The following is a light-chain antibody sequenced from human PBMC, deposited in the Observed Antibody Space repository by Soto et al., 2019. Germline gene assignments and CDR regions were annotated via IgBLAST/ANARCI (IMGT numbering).Light chain of an antibody. V-gene: IGLV1-40*01. J-gene: IGLJ2*01. Sequence: QAVVTQPPSVSGAPGQRVTISCIGSSSNIGSGYDVHWYQQFPRTAPKLLISGDSNRPSGVPDRFSGSKSGTSASLAITGLQPEDEADYYCQSYDSSLSGVIFGGGTKLTVL. CDR1: SSNIGSGYD. CDR3: QSYDSSLSGVI. CDR2: GDS.